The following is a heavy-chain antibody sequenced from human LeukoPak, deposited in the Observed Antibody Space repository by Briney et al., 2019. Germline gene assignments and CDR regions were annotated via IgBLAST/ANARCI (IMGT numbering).Heavy chain of an antibody. J-gene: IGHJ4*02. CDR1: GGSISSGSYY. Sequence: SETLSLTCTVSGGSISSGSYYWRWIRQPAGTGLEWIGRIYTSGSTNYNPSLKSRVTISVDTSKNQFSLKLSSVTAADTAVYYCARGRKTAVFSFVDYWGQGTLVTVSS. CDR3: ARGRKTAVFSFVDY. D-gene: IGHD3-10*01. V-gene: IGHV4-61*02. CDR2: IYTSGST.